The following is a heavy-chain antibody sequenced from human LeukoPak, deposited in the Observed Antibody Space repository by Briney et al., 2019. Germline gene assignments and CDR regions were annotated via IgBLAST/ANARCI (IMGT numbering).Heavy chain of an antibody. CDR3: AREGSGQRLVHRFLFDY. Sequence: ASVKVSCKASGYTFTSYGISWVRQAPGQGLEWMGWISAYNGNTNYAQKLQGRVTMTTDTSTSTAYMELRSLRSDNTAVYYCAREGSGQRLVHRFLFDYWGQGTLVTVSS. D-gene: IGHD6-13*01. V-gene: IGHV1-18*01. CDR2: ISAYNGNT. J-gene: IGHJ4*02. CDR1: GYTFTSYG.